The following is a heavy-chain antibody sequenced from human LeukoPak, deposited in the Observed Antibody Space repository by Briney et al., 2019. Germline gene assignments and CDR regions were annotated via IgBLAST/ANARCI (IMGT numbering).Heavy chain of an antibody. CDR1: GGTFSSYA. V-gene: IGHV1-69*13. CDR2: IIPIFGTA. Sequence: SVKVSCKASGGTFSSYAINWVRQAPGQGLEWMGGIIPIFGTANYAQKFQGRVTITADESTSTAYMELSSLRSEDTAVYYCARATMVRGSNWFDPWGQGTLVTVSS. D-gene: IGHD3-10*01. CDR3: ARATMVRGSNWFDP. J-gene: IGHJ5*02.